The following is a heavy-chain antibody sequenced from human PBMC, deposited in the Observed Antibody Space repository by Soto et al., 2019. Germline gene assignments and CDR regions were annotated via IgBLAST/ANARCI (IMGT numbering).Heavy chain of an antibody. V-gene: IGHV3-7*01. CDR1: GFTLSNLW. Sequence: XGCLRLTFAASGFTLSNLWMSWVRQAPGKGLEWVANIKQDGSEKYFMDSVKGRFTISRDNAKNSLYLQMNSLRAEDTAVYYCARNLQNAFDIWGQGTMVTVSS. D-gene: IGHD1-1*01. CDR2: IKQDGSEK. CDR3: ARNLQNAFDI. J-gene: IGHJ3*02.